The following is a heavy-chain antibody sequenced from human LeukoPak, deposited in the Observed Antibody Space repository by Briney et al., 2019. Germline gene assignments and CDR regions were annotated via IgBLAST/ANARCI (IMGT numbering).Heavy chain of an antibody. J-gene: IGHJ4*02. Sequence: GGSPRLSCAASGFTFSSYAMSWVRQAPGKGLEWVSGISGSGGSTYYADSVKGRFTISRHNSKNTLFLQMNSLRAEDTAVYYCAKPPPLDCGGDCHYSEVFDYWGQGTLVTVSS. V-gene: IGHV3-23*01. D-gene: IGHD2-21*02. CDR2: ISGSGGST. CDR1: GFTFSSYA. CDR3: AKPPPLDCGGDCHYSEVFDY.